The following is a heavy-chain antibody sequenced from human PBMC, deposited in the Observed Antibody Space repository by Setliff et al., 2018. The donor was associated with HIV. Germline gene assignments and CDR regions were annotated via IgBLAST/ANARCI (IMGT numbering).Heavy chain of an antibody. CDR2: IYYSGST. CDR1: GGSISSYY. Sequence: SETRSLTCTVSGGSISSYYWSWIRQPPGKGLEWIGYIYYSGSTNYDPSLKSRVTISVDTSKNQFSLKLSSVTAADTAVYYCARGDGTKYYYYYYMDVWGKGTTVTAP. J-gene: IGHJ6*03. D-gene: IGHD1-7*01. CDR3: ARGDGTKYYYYYYMDV. V-gene: IGHV4-59*01.